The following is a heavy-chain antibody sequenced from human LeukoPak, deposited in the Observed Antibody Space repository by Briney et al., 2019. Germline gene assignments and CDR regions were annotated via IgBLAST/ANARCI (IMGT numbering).Heavy chain of an antibody. V-gene: IGHV4-39*02. J-gene: IGHJ4*02. D-gene: IGHD3-22*01. CDR3: AKRDDSGGNLVDL. CDR2: IYYSGST. CDR1: GGSTRSGSHY. Sequence: SETLSLTCTVTGGSTRSGSHYWSWIRQPPGKGLEWIGSIYYSGSTYYNPSLENRVTISIDTSKNHFSLTLSSLSAADTSVYYCAKRDDSGGNLVDLWGQGTLVTVS.